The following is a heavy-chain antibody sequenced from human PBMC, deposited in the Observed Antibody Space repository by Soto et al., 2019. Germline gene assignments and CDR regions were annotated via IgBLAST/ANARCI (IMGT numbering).Heavy chain of an antibody. V-gene: IGHV4-59*01. Sequence: SETLSLTCTVSGGSISSYYWSWIRQPPGKGLEWIGYIYYSGSTNYNPSLKSRVTISVDTSKNQFSLKLSSVTAADTAVYYCARAGDILTGYYIAYYGMDVWGQGTTVTVSS. J-gene: IGHJ6*02. CDR1: GGSISSYY. CDR2: IYYSGST. D-gene: IGHD3-9*01. CDR3: ARAGDILTGYYIAYYGMDV.